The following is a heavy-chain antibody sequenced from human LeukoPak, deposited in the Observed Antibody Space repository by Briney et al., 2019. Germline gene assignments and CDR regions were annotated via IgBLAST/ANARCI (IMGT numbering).Heavy chain of an antibody. Sequence: PSETLSLTCTVSGGSISSYYWSWIRQPPGKGLEWIGYIYYSGSTNYNPSLKSRVTISVDTSKNQFSLKLSSVTAADTAVYYCARLSGDLGHAFDIWGQGTMVTVSS. J-gene: IGHJ3*02. CDR1: GGSISSYY. CDR3: ARLSGDLGHAFDI. V-gene: IGHV4-59*01. CDR2: IYYSGST. D-gene: IGHD3-10*02.